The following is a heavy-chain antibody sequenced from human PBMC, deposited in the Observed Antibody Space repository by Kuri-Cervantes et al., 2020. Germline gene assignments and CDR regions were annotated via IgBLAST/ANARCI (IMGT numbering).Heavy chain of an antibody. Sequence: GGSLRLSCAASGFTFSSYAMHWVRQAPGKGLEWVSYISSSSSTIYYADSVKGRFTISRDNAKNSLYLQMNSLRDEDTAVYYCARGKRHFYDSSGLNFDYWGQGTLVTVSS. CDR2: ISSSSSTI. CDR3: ARGKRHFYDSSGLNFDY. D-gene: IGHD3-22*01. CDR1: GFTFSSYA. V-gene: IGHV3-48*02. J-gene: IGHJ4*02.